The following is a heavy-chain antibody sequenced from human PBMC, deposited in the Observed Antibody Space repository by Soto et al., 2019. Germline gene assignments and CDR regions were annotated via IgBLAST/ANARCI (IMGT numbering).Heavy chain of an antibody. V-gene: IGHV1-3*01. J-gene: IGHJ6*02. CDR3: ATYIRGYYYYYGMDV. Sequence: ASVKVSCKASGYTFTSYIISWVRQAPGQRLEWMGWINVGDGNTKYSQKFRGRVTITRDTSASTAYMELSSLRSEDTAVYYCATYIRGYYYYYGMDVWGQGTTVTVSS. CDR1: GYTFTSYI. CDR2: INVGDGNT. D-gene: IGHD3-10*02.